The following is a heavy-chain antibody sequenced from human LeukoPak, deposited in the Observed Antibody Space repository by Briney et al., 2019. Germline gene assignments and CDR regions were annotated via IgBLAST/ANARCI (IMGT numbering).Heavy chain of an antibody. CDR1: GYTFTSYD. CDR2: MNPNSGNT. Sequence: ASVKVSCKASGYTFTSYDINWVRQATGQGLEWMGWMNPNSGNTGYAQKFQGRVTMTRNTSISTAYMELSSLRSEDTAVYYCARGYDILTGRNWSDPWGQGTLVTVSS. D-gene: IGHD3-9*01. V-gene: IGHV1-8*01. J-gene: IGHJ5*02. CDR3: ARGYDILTGRNWSDP.